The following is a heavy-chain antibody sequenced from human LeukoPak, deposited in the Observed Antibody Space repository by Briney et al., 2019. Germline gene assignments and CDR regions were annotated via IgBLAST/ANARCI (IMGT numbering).Heavy chain of an antibody. CDR1: GYTFTSYG. V-gene: IGHV1-18*01. CDR2: ISAYNGNT. CDR3: ARVLYGGYDCLWFDP. J-gene: IGHJ5*02. Sequence: ASVKVSCKASGYTFTSYGISWVRQAPGQGLEWMGWISAYNGNTNYAQKLQGRVTMTTDTSTSTAYMELRSLRSDDTAVYYCARVLYGGYDCLWFDPWGQGTLVTVSS. D-gene: IGHD5-12*01.